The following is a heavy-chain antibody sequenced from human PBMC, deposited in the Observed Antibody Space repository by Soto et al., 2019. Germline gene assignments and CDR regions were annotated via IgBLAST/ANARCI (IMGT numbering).Heavy chain of an antibody. CDR1: GFTFSTYW. D-gene: IGHD6-6*01. CDR2: SNSDGRST. J-gene: IGHJ4*02. CDR3: ARETSSSSLDY. V-gene: IGHV3-74*01. Sequence: PGGSLRLSCAASGFTFSTYWMHWVRQAPGKGLVWVSRSNSDGRSTDHADSVKGRFTISRDNAKNTLYLQMNSLRVEDTAVYYCARETSSSSLDYWGQGMMVTVSS.